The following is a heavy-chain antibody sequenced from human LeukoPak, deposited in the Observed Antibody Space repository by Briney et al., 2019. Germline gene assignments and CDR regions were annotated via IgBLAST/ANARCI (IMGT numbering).Heavy chain of an antibody. V-gene: IGHV4-39*02. Sequence: SETLSLTCTVSGGSISSSSYYWGWIRQPPGKGLEWIGSIYYSGSTYYNPSLKSRVTISVDTSKNQFSLKLSSVTAADTAVYYCAREGHDYGDHGETDYWGQGTLVTVSS. D-gene: IGHD4-17*01. CDR1: GGSISSSSYY. J-gene: IGHJ4*02. CDR2: IYYSGST. CDR3: AREGHDYGDHGETDY.